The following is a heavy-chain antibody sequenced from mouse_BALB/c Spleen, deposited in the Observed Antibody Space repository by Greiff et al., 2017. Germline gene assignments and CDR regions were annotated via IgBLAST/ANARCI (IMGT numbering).Heavy chain of an antibody. D-gene: IGHD1-1*01. J-gene: IGHJ1*01. CDR3: ARYYGYWYFDV. Sequence: VKLQESGAELARPGASVKMSCKASGYTFTSYTMHWVKQRPGQGLEWIGYINPSSGYTNYNQKFKDKATLTADKSSSTAYMQLSSLTSEDSAVYYCARYYGYWYFDVWGAGTTVTVSS. V-gene: IGHV1-4*01. CDR1: GYTFTSYT. CDR2: INPSSGYT.